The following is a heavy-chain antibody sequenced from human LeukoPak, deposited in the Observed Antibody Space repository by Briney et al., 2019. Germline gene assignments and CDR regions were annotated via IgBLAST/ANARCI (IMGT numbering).Heavy chain of an antibody. D-gene: IGHD3-3*01. CDR2: ISSSGSTI. CDR1: GFTFSDYY. J-gene: IGHJ4*02. CDR3: ARTLTTVAFDY. V-gene: IGHV3-11*01. Sequence: SGGSLRLSCAASGFTFSDYYMSWIRQAPGKGLEWVSYISSSGSTIYYADSVKGRFTISRDNSKNTLYLQMNSLRAEDTAVYYCARTLTTVAFDYWGQGTLVTVSS.